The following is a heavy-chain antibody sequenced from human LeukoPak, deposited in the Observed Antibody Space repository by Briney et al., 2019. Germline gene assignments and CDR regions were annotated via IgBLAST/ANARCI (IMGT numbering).Heavy chain of an antibody. Sequence: GASVKVSCKTSGYTFSSYGISWVRQAPGQGLEWMGWISGYNGDTSYAQNLQGRVTLTTDTSTSTAYMELRSLRSDDTAVYYCARVDCNSASCYDYWGQGTLVTVSS. CDR2: ISGYNGDT. CDR1: GYTFSSYG. J-gene: IGHJ4*02. D-gene: IGHD2-2*01. V-gene: IGHV1-18*01. CDR3: ARVDCNSASCYDY.